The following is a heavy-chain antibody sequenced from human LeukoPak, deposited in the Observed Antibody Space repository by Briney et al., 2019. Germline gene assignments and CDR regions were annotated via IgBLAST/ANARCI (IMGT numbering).Heavy chain of an antibody. CDR3: TTSRVATDRPDAFDI. J-gene: IGHJ3*02. CDR2: IKSKTDGGTT. CDR1: GFTFSNAW. V-gene: IGHV3-15*01. D-gene: IGHD5-12*01. Sequence: GGSLRLSCAASGFTFSNAWMSWVRQAPGKGLEWVGRIKSKTDGGTTDYAAPVKGRFTISRDDSKNTLYLQMNSLKTEDTAVYYCTTSRVATDRPDAFDIWGQGTMVTVSS.